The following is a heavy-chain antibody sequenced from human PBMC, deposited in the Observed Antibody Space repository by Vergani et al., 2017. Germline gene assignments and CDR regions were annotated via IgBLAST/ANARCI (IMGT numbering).Heavy chain of an antibody. D-gene: IGHD4-17*01. V-gene: IGHV3-66*02. CDR2: INIGGRT. CDR3: ARGMTTETTELEGFDI. J-gene: IGHJ3*02. Sequence: LVESGGGLVQPGGSLRLSCAASSFSVSSHYMTWVRQAPGKGLEWVSTINIGGRTSYADSVKGRLTLTRDDSKNTLHLQMNSLRPEDTAVYYCARGMTTETTELEGFDIWGQGTMVSVSS. CDR1: SFSVSSHY.